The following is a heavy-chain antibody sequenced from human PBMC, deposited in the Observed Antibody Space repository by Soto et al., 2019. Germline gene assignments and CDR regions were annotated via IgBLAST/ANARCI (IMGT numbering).Heavy chain of an antibody. CDR3: ARDLSSDSTGFRGYDL. CDR2: FIPIFVSA. J-gene: IGHJ4*02. Sequence: QVHLVQSGAEVKKAGSSVKVSCKASGGTVSSYAITWVRQAPGKGLEWMGVFIPIFVSAHYAQKFQGRVTITADESTSKAFIEVSGLRSEDTAIFYCARDLSSDSTGFRGYDLWGQGTLVTVSS. D-gene: IGHD3-10*01. V-gene: IGHV1-69*01. CDR1: GGTVSSYA.